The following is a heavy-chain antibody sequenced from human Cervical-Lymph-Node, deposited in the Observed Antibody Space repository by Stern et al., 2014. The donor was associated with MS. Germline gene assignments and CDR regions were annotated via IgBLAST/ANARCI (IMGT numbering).Heavy chain of an antibody. V-gene: IGHV1-69*01. CDR1: GGTLSSYA. D-gene: IGHD3-9*01. CDR2: IIPIFDVP. Sequence: QVQLVQSGAEVKKPGSSVKVSCKASGGTLSSYAISWVRQAPGQGLEWVGGIIPIFDVPHYAQKFQGRFTMTADDSTSTAYMELSSLRSEDTAVYYCARDLTRGTDWGWGQGTLVIVSS. J-gene: IGHJ4*02. CDR3: ARDLTRGTDWG.